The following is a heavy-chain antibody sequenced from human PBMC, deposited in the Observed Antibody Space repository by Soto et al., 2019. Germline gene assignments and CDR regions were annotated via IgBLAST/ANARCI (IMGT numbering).Heavy chain of an antibody. D-gene: IGHD1-20*01. V-gene: IGHV3-15*01. J-gene: IGHJ4*02. CDR1: GFTFSNAW. Sequence: PGGSLRLSCAASGFTFSNAWMSWVRQAPGKGLEWVGRIKSKTDGGTTDYAAPVKGRFTISRDDSKNTLYLQMNSLKTEDTAVYYCTTVLYNWNDEYYFDYWGQGTLVTVSS. CDR3: TTVLYNWNDEYYFDY. CDR2: IKSKTDGGTT.